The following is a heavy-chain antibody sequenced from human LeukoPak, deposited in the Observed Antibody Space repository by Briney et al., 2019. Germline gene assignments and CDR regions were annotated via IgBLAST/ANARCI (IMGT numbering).Heavy chain of an antibody. D-gene: IGHD2-2*01. CDR1: GGTFSCYA. CDR3: ARVTPDIVVVPAAMKDFDI. J-gene: IGHJ3*02. Sequence: ASVKVSCKASGGTFSCYAISWVRQAPGQGLEWMGRNIPILGIANYAQKFQGRVTITADKSTSTAYMELRSLSSEDTDVYYCARVTPDIVVVPAAMKDFDIWGQGTMVTVSS. V-gene: IGHV1-69*04. CDR2: NIPILGIA.